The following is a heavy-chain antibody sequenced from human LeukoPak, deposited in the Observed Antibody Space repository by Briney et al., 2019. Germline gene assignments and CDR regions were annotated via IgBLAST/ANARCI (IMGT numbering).Heavy chain of an antibody. J-gene: IGHJ4*02. CDR3: GVITFGGVIVH. V-gene: IGHV1-2*02. CDR1: GYTFTDYY. D-gene: IGHD3-16*02. Sequence: ASVNVSCKASGYTFTDYYLHWVRQAPGQGLEWMGCIKPDSGVTNYAQKFKGRVTMTRDTTISTAYMELRSLTSDDTAVYYCGVITFGGVIVHWGQGTLVTVSS. CDR2: IKPDSGVT.